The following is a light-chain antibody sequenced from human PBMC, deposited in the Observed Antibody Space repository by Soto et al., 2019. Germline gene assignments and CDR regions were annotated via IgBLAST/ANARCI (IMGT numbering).Light chain of an antibody. J-gene: IGKJ1*01. V-gene: IGKV3-20*01. Sequence: EIALTQSPGTLSLSPGERATLSCRASQSVSSSYLAWYQQKPGQAPRLLIYGASSRATGIPDRFSGSGSGTDFTLTISRLEPEDFAVYYCQQYGSSPWTFGQGTKVESK. CDR1: QSVSSSY. CDR2: GAS. CDR3: QQYGSSPWT.